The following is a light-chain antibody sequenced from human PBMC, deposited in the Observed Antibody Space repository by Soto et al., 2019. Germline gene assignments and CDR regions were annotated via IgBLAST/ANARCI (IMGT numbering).Light chain of an antibody. V-gene: IGKV1-5*01. CDR2: DAS. Sequence: DIQMTQFPSALSASVGDRVTITCRASQNVNNWLAWYQHKRGKAPQLLIYDASVLETGVPSRFSGSGSGTEFTLGNSRLQSDDFATYYRQQHNTDWTFGPGTKVEVK. CDR1: QNVNNW. CDR3: QQHNTDWT. J-gene: IGKJ1*01.